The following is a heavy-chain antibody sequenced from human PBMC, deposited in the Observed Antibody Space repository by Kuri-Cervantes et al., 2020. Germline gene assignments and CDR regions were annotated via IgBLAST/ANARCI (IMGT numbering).Heavy chain of an antibody. CDR3: AKNSPEIWFGELLYPFYYYGMDV. CDR1: GFTFNSYA. CDR2: ISYDGSNK. Sequence: GESLKISCAASGFTFNSYAMHWVRQAPGKGLEWVAVISYDGSNKYYADSVKGRFTISRDNSKNTLYLQMNSLRAEDTAVYYCAKNSPEIWFGELLYPFYYYGMDVWGQGTTVTVSS. J-gene: IGHJ6*02. V-gene: IGHV3-30-3*02. D-gene: IGHD3-10*01.